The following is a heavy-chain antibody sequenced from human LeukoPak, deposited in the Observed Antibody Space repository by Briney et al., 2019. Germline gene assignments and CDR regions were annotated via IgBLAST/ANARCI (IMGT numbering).Heavy chain of an antibody. CDR3: ARAIAGEISFDY. CDR2: IYYDGRNK. Sequence: GGSLRLSCAASGFSFSTYGMHWVRQAPGKGLEWVAFIYYDGRNKFYADSVKGRCTISRENAKNSLYLQMNSLRAGDTAVYYCARAIAGEISFDYWGQGTLVTVSS. D-gene: IGHD7-27*01. V-gene: IGHV3-30*12. J-gene: IGHJ4*02. CDR1: GFSFSTYG.